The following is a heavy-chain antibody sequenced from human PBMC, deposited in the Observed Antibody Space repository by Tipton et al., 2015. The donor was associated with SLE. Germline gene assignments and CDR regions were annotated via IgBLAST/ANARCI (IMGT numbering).Heavy chain of an antibody. D-gene: IGHD6-13*01. CDR1: GGSISSYY. CDR3: ARGVPAIAAALDH. Sequence: TLSLTCTVSGGSISSYYWSWIRQPAKKGLEWIGYIYYSGSTNYNPSLKSRVTISVDTSKNQFSLKLSSVTAADTAVYYCARGVPAIAAALDHWGQGTLVTVSS. V-gene: IGHV4-59*08. CDR2: IYYSGST. J-gene: IGHJ4*02.